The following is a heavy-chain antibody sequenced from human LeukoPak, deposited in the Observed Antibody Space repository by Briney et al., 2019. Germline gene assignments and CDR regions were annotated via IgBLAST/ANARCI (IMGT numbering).Heavy chain of an antibody. D-gene: IGHD6-6*01. J-gene: IGHJ3*02. Sequence: GGSLRLSCAASGFTFSSYSMNWVRQAPGKGLEWVSYISSSSSTIYYADSVKGRFTISRDNSKNTLYLQMNSLRAEDTAVYYCAKGGYSSSPHYDAFDIWGQGTMVTVSS. CDR2: ISSSSSTI. CDR3: AKGGYSSSPHYDAFDI. CDR1: GFTFSSYS. V-gene: IGHV3-48*01.